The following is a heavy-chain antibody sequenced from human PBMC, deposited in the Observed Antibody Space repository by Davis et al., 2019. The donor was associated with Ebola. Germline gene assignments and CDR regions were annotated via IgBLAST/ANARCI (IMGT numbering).Heavy chain of an antibody. D-gene: IGHD3-10*01. Sequence: MPSETLSLTCTVSGGSISSGGYSWSWIRQPPGKGLEWIGYIYHSGSTYYNPSLKSRVTISVDTSKNQFSLKLSSVTAADTAVYYCARDEALITMVRGVIITSRWFDPWGQGTLVTVSS. J-gene: IGHJ5*02. CDR1: GGSISSGGYS. CDR3: ARDEALITMVRGVIITSRWFDP. V-gene: IGHV4-30-2*01. CDR2: IYHSGST.